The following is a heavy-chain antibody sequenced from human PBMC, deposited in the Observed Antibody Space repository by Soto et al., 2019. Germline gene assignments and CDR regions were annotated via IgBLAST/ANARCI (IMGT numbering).Heavy chain of an antibody. CDR1: GFTFSDDY. D-gene: IGHD5-18*01. Sequence: GGSLRLSCGASGFTFSDDYMCWIRQAPGKGLEWVSYISSSGGTIYYADSVKGRFTISRDNAKNSLFLQMNSLRADDTAAYYCARASSPRDPWLDYWGQGTLVTVSS. CDR2: ISSSGGTI. CDR3: ARASSPRDPWLDY. V-gene: IGHV3-11*01. J-gene: IGHJ4*02.